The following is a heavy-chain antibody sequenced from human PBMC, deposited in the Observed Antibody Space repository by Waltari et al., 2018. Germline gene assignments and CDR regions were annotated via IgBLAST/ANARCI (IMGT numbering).Heavy chain of an antibody. CDR2: IYYSGST. Sequence: QVQLQESGPGLVKPSETLSLTCTVSGGSISSYYWIWIRQPPGKGLEWIGYIYYSGSTNYNPSLKSRVTISVDTSKNQFSLKLSSVTAADTAVYYCARVRYSNYVDYWGQGTLVTVSS. CDR3: ARVRYSNYVDY. D-gene: IGHD4-4*01. V-gene: IGHV4-59*01. J-gene: IGHJ4*02. CDR1: GGSISSYY.